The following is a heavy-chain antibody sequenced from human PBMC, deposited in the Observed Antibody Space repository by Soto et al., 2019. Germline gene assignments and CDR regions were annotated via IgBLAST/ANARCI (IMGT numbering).Heavy chain of an antibody. D-gene: IGHD6-6*01. CDR3: AILPYSSSTGGYYYMDG. J-gene: IGHJ6*03. V-gene: IGHV4-59*08. Sequence: QVQLQESGPGLVKPSETLSLTCTVSGGSISSYYWSWIRQPPGKGLEWIGYIYYSGSTNYNPSLKSRVTMSIDTSKNQFSLKRSSVTAADTAVYYCAILPYSSSTGGYYYMDGWGKGTTVTVSS. CDR2: IYYSGST. CDR1: GGSISSYY.